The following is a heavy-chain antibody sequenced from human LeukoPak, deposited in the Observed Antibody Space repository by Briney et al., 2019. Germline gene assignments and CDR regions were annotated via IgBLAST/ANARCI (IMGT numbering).Heavy chain of an antibody. J-gene: IGHJ4*02. CDR3: ARAKATFEDYVWGSYRHYFDY. CDR1: GGSISSGGYY. D-gene: IGHD3-16*02. CDR2: IYHSGST. Sequence: SQTLSLTCTVSGGSISSGGYYWSWIRQPPGKGLEWIGYIYHSGSTYYNPSLKSRVTISVDRSKNQFSLKLSSVTAADTAVYYCARAKATFEDYVWGSYRHYFDYWGQGTLVTVSS. V-gene: IGHV4-30-2*01.